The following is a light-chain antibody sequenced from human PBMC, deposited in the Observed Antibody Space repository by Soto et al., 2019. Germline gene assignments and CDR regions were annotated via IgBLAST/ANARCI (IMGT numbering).Light chain of an antibody. CDR2: GAS. CDR3: QQYDSTPPT. J-gene: IGKJ1*01. Sequence: EIVLTQSPGTLSLSQGERATLSCRASQSVNSTYLAWYQRKPGQAPRLLIYGASNRATDIPYRFSASGSGTDFTLTITRLEAEDFAVYYCQQYDSTPPTFGQGTKVEVK. CDR1: QSVNSTY. V-gene: IGKV3-20*01.